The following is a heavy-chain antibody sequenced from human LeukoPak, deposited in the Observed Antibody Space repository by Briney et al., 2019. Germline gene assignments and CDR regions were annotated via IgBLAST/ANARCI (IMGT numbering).Heavy chain of an antibody. D-gene: IGHD3-16*02. Sequence: GGSLRLSCAASGFTFSSYAIHWVRQAPGKGLEYVSVISSNGDSTYYANSVKGRFTISSDNSKNTLYLQMGSLRAEDMAVYYCARDHRTYGMDVWGQGTTVTVSS. CDR2: ISSNGDST. V-gene: IGHV3-64*01. CDR1: GFTFSSYA. J-gene: IGHJ6*02. CDR3: ARDHRTYGMDV.